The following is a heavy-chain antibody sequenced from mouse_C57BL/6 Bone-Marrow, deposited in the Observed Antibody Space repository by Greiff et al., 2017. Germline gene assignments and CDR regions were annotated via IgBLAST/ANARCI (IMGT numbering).Heavy chain of an antibody. Sequence: VQLQQSGAELVRPGTSVKVSCKASGYAFTNYLIEWVKQRPGQGLEWIGVINPGSGGTNYNEKFKGKATLTADKSSSTAYMQLSSLTSEDSAVYFCAIQSVYMPFFGYAMDYWGQGTSVTVSS. V-gene: IGHV1-54*01. D-gene: IGHD1-3*01. J-gene: IGHJ4*01. CDR1: GYAFTNYL. CDR2: INPGSGGT. CDR3: AIQSVYMPFFGYAMDY.